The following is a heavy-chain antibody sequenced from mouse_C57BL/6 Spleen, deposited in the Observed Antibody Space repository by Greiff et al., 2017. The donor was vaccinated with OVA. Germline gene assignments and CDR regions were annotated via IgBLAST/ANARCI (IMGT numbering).Heavy chain of an antibody. D-gene: IGHD4-1*01. Sequence: VQLQQPGAELVKPGASVKLSCKASGYTFTSYWMQWVKQRPGQGLEWIGEIDPSDSYTNYTQKFKGKATLTVDTSSSTAYMQLSSLTSEDSAVYYCARLGREDYWGQGTTLTVSS. J-gene: IGHJ2*01. CDR3: ARLGREDY. CDR2: IDPSDSYT. V-gene: IGHV1-50*01. CDR1: GYTFTSYW.